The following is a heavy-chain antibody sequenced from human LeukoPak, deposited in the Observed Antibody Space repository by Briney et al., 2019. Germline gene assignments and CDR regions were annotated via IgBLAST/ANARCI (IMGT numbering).Heavy chain of an antibody. CDR3: VSGGLRYYFDY. J-gene: IGHJ4*02. D-gene: IGHD4-17*01. CDR1: GYTFTSYY. CDR2: INPSGGST. Sequence: ASVKVSCTASGYTFTSYYMHWVRQAPGQGLEWMGIINPSGGSTSYAQKFQSRVTMTRDTSTSTVYMELSSLRSEDTAVYYCVSGGLRYYFDYWGQGTLVTVSS. V-gene: IGHV1-46*01.